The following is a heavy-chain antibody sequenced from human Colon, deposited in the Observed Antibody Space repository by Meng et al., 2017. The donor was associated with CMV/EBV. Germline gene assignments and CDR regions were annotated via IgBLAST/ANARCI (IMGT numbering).Heavy chain of an antibody. CDR1: GFNFRSYG. CDR2: IKSKIDGGTT. J-gene: IGHJ6*02. D-gene: IGHD6-13*01. CDR3: AAITAATVTLYGMDV. V-gene: IGHV3-15*01. Sequence: GGSLRLSCAASGFNFRSYGMHWVRQAPGKGLEWIGRIKSKIDGGTTDYAAPVKGRFSLSRDDSKNTLYLQMNSLKTEDTAVYYCAAITAATVTLYGMDVWGLGTTVTVSS.